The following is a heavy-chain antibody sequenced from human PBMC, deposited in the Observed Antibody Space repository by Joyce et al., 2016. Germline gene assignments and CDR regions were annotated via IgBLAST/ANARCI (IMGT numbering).Heavy chain of an antibody. Sequence: LQLQESGPGLVKSSETLSLTCTVSGGSISSTENYWDWARQSPGKGLEWIGSIYYSGTSYYKSSLDGRVTISVDTSKNQFYLRLNSMTAADTAVYYCARRMPYGSGTYRNDWFDPWGQGIVVTVSS. J-gene: IGHJ5*02. D-gene: IGHD3-10*01. V-gene: IGHV4-39*01. CDR1: GGSISSTENY. CDR2: IYYSGTS. CDR3: ARRMPYGSGTYRNDWFDP.